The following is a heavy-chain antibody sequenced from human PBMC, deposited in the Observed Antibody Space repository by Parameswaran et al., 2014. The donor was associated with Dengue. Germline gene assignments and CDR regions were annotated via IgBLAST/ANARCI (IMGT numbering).Heavy chain of an antibody. D-gene: IGHD3-10*01. J-gene: IGHJ6*02. V-gene: IGHV3-11*01. CDR3: ASPKGESGDHQTLYYGMDV. Sequence: VRQAPGKGLEWVSYISSSGSTIYYADSVKGRFTISRDNAKNSLYLQMNSLRAEDTAVYYCASPKGESGDHQTLYYGMDVWGQGTTVTVSS. CDR2: ISSSGSTI.